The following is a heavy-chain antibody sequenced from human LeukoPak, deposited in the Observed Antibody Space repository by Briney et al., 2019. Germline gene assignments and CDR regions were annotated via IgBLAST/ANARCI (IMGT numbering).Heavy chain of an antibody. Sequence: PSETLSLTCTVSGGSISSGDYYWSWIRQSPGKGLEWIGYIYYSGSTYYNPSLKSRVTISVDTSKNQFSLKLSSVTAADTAVYYCASSCSTSCYNFDYWGQGTLVTVSS. CDR1: GGSISSGDYY. CDR3: ASSCSTSCYNFDY. J-gene: IGHJ4*02. D-gene: IGHD2-2*02. CDR2: IYYSGST. V-gene: IGHV4-30-4*08.